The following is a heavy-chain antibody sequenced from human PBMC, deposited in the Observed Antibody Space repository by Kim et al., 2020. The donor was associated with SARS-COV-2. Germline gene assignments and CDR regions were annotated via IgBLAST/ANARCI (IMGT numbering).Heavy chain of an antibody. CDR3: ARVRSRLRRISWVDP. V-gene: IGHV1-8*01. CDR1: GYTFSSYD. D-gene: IGHD4-17*01. CDR2: MNPNSGRT. Sequence: ASVKVSCTASGYTFSSYDINWVRQATGQGPEWMGWMNPNSGRTGYSQKFQGRVTMTSNTSINTAYMELSSLKSEDTAVYYCARVRSRLRRISWVDPWGQGTVFTVS. J-gene: IGHJ5*02.